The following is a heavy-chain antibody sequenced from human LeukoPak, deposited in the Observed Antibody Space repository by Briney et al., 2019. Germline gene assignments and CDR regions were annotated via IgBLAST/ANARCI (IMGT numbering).Heavy chain of an antibody. CDR1: GGTFSSYA. J-gene: IGHJ3*02. CDR3: AGPQVAHDAFDI. D-gene: IGHD2-15*01. V-gene: IGHV1-69*05. Sequence: ASVKVSCKASGGTFSSYAISWVRQAPGQGLEWMGRIIPIFGTANYAQKFQGRVTITTDESTGTAYMELSSLRSEDTAVYYCAGPQVAHDAFDIWGQGTMVTVSS. CDR2: IIPIFGTA.